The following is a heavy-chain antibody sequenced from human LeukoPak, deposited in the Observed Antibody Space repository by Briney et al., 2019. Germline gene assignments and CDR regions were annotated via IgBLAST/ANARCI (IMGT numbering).Heavy chain of an antibody. D-gene: IGHD3-22*01. J-gene: IGHJ6*03. CDR3: ARGRHDITMIVVVMTSVSYYLDV. CDR2: INPSGST. Sequence: KSSETLSLTCAVYGGSFSGYHWTCIRQSPGKGLEWIGDINPSGSTYYNPSLKSRLTISVDTSKNQFSLKLRSVTAADTAVYYCARGRHDITMIVVVMTSVSYYLDVWGKGTTVTVS. V-gene: IGHV4-34*01. CDR1: GGSFSGYH.